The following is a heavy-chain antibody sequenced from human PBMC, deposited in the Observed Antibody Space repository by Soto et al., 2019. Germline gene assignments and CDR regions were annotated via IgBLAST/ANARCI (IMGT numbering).Heavy chain of an antibody. Sequence: PGGSLRLSCAASGFTVSTKYMSRVRKAPGKGLEWVSVIYSGGSTFYADSVRGRFTISRDNSKNTVNLQMNSLRAEDTAVYYCARDPWAADYWGQGTLVTSPQ. D-gene: IGHD3-16*01. J-gene: IGHJ4*02. CDR1: GFTVSTKY. V-gene: IGHV3-66*01. CDR2: IYSGGST. CDR3: ARDPWAADY.